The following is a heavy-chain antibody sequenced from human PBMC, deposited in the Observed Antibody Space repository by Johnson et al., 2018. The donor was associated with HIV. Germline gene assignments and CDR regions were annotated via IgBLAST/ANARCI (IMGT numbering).Heavy chain of an antibody. Sequence: QVQLVESGGGVVQPGRSLRLSCAASGFTFSSYAMHWVRQAPGKGLEWVAVISYDGSNKYYADSVKGRFTLSRDNATNSLYLQMNSLRAGDTAVYNCALLRFLEWLLPGEAFDIWGQGTMVTVSS. CDR3: ALLRFLEWLLPGEAFDI. CDR2: ISYDGSNK. J-gene: IGHJ3*02. D-gene: IGHD3-3*01. V-gene: IGHV3-30*14. CDR1: GFTFSSYA.